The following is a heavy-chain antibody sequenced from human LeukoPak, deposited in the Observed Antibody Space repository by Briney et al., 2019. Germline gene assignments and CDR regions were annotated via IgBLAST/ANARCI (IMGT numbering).Heavy chain of an antibody. J-gene: IGHJ5*02. CDR2: INPNSGGT. D-gene: IGHD3-22*01. CDR1: GYTFTSYY. Sequence: ASVKVSCKASGYTFTSYYMHWVRQAPGQGLEWMGWINPNSGGTNYAQKFQGRVTMTRDTSISTAYMELSRLRSDDTAVYYCARETPIYYDSSGYYGSGFDPWGQGTLVTVSS. CDR3: ARETPIYYDSSGYYGSGFDP. V-gene: IGHV1-2*02.